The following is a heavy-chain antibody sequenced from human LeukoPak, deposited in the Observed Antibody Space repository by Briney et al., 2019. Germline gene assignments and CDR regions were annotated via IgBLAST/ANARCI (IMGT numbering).Heavy chain of an antibody. J-gene: IGHJ4*02. Sequence: SETLSLTCSVSGDSVTSYYWSWIRQPPGKGLEWIGYVSSDGTTNYTPSFRSRVIMSVDTAKNHISLNLTSLTAADTATYYCARLDCLGDGCYNHWGRGTLVTVSS. D-gene: IGHD2-21*01. CDR3: ARLDCLGDGCYNH. V-gene: IGHV4-59*08. CDR1: GDSVTSYY. CDR2: VSSDGTT.